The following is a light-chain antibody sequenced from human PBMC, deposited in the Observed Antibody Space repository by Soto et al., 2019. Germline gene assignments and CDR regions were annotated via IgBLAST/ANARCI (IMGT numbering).Light chain of an antibody. CDR1: QSISSW. Sequence: DIQMTQSPSTLSASVGDRVTITCRASQSISSWLVWYQQKPGKAPKLLIYKASSLESGVPSRFSGSGSGTDFTLTISSLQPDDFATYYCQQYNSSPTFGQGTKVEIK. CDR2: KAS. V-gene: IGKV1-5*03. J-gene: IGKJ1*01. CDR3: QQYNSSPT.